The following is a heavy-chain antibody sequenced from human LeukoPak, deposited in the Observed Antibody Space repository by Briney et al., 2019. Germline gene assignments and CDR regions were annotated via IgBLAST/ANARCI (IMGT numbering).Heavy chain of an antibody. Sequence: GASVKVSCKVSGYTLTELSMHWVRQAPGKGLEWMGGFDPEDGETIYAQKFQGRVTITRDTSASTAYMELSSLRSEDTAVYYCARGAAGMDEYFQHWGQGTLVTVSS. CDR1: GYTLTELS. J-gene: IGHJ1*01. V-gene: IGHV1-24*01. CDR3: ARGAAGMDEYFQH. D-gene: IGHD6-13*01. CDR2: FDPEDGET.